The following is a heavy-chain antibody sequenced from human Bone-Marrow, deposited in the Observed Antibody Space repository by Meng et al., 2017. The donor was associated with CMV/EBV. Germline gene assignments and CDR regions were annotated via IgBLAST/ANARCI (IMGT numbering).Heavy chain of an antibody. J-gene: IGHJ6*02. CDR2: IHYSGNI. Sequence: SETLSLTCTVSGGSISSSSYYWSWIRRPPGKGLEYIGCIHYSGNINYNPSLKSRITISVDTSKNQFSLKLGSVTAADTAVYYCARDNTQWFGELQYYYGMDVWGQGTTVTVPS. V-gene: IGHV4-61*01. D-gene: IGHD3-10*01. CDR3: ARDNTQWFGELQYYYGMDV. CDR1: GGSISSSSYY.